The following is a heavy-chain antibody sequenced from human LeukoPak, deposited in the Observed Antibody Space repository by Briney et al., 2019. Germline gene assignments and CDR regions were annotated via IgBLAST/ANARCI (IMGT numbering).Heavy chain of an antibody. V-gene: IGHV3-48*03. CDR3: AREGWGLSVADAFDI. J-gene: IGHJ3*02. D-gene: IGHD1-26*01. CDR1: GFTFSNYE. CDR2: ISGGGTTI. Sequence: GGSLRLSCAASGFTFSNYEMNWVRQAPGKGLEWVSYISGGGTTIYLADSVKGRFTISRDNAKNSLYLQMNSLRGEDTAVHYCAREGWGLSVADAFDIWGQGTMVTVSS.